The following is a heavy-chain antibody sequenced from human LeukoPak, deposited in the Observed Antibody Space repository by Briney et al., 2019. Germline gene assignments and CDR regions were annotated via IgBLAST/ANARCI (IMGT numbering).Heavy chain of an antibody. CDR1: GGSISSGSYY. J-gene: IGHJ3*02. D-gene: IGHD3-3*01. V-gene: IGHV4-61*02. CDR3: ARGGITIFGVVIPSDAFDI. CDR2: IYTSGST. Sequence: SETLSLTCTVSGGSISSGSYYWSWIRQPAGKGLEWIGRIYTSGSTNYNPSLKSRVTISVDTSKNQFSLKLSSVTAADTAVYYCARGGITIFGVVIPSDAFDIWGQGTMVTVSS.